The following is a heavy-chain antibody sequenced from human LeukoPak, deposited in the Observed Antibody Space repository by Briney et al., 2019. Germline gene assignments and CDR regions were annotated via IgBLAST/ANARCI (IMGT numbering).Heavy chain of an antibody. Sequence: GGSLRLSCAASGFTFSSYWMSWVRQAPGKGLEWIAYLSSSGSAFSYADSVKGRFTISRDNAKNSLYLQMNSLRAEDTAVYYCARHFCSSTSCSNWGQGTLVTVSS. V-gene: IGHV3-48*01. D-gene: IGHD2-2*01. CDR1: GFTFSSYW. CDR2: LSSSGSAF. J-gene: IGHJ4*02. CDR3: ARHFCSSTSCSN.